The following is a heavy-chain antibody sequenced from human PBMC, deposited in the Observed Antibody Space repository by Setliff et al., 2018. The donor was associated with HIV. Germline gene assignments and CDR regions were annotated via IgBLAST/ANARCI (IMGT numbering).Heavy chain of an antibody. CDR1: GGSITGHY. V-gene: IGHV4-59*08. Sequence: SETLSLTCTVSGGSITGHYWSWIRQPPGKGLEWIGYIHYSGSSNYNPSLKSLVTIAADTSKKQFSLKLNSVTAADTAVYYCATYADRESNKFDPWGQGILVTVSA. CDR2: IHYSGSS. J-gene: IGHJ5*02. D-gene: IGHD3-10*01. CDR3: ATYADRESNKFDP.